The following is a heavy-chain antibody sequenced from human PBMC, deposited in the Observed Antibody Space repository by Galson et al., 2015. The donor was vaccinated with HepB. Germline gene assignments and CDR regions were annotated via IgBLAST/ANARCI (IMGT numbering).Heavy chain of an antibody. Sequence: ETLSLTCAVSGGSISSSNWWSWVRQPPGKGLEWIGEIYHSGSTNYNPSLKSRVTISVDKSKNQFSLKLSSVTAADTAVYYCARGLRFLEWLPYRWFDPWGQGTLVTVSS. CDR1: GGSISSSNW. CDR3: ARGLRFLEWLPYRWFDP. CDR2: IYHSGST. D-gene: IGHD3-3*01. J-gene: IGHJ5*02. V-gene: IGHV4-4*02.